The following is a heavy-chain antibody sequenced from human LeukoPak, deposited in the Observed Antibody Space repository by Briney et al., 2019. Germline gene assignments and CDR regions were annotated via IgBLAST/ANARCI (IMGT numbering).Heavy chain of an antibody. CDR3: AKDSPVLTY. CDR1: GLSISNYG. J-gene: IGHJ4*02. CDR2: ISGGGDGT. V-gene: IGHV3-23*01. Sequence: GGSLRLSFAASGLSISNYGMSWVRQAPGKGLEWVSAISGGGDGTYYADSVKGRFTISRDNSKNTLYLQMNSLRAEDTAVYYCAKDSPVLTYWGQGTLVTVSS.